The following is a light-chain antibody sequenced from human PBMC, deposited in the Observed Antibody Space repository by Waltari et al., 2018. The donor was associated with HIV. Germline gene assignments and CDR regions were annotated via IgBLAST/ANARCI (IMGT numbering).Light chain of an antibody. CDR1: TSDVGGYNS. CDR3: SSYTSSGTVV. V-gene: IGLV2-14*03. CDR2: EVS. Sequence: QSALTQPASVSGSPGQSITISCTGTTSDVGGYNSVSWYQQHPAKAPKLVILEVSSRPSWVSNRFSGSKSVNTASLTISGLQAEDEAYYYCSSYTSSGTVVFGGGTKVTVL. J-gene: IGLJ2*01.